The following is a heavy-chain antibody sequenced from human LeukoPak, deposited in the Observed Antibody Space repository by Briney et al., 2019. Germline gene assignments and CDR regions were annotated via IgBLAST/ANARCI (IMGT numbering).Heavy chain of an antibody. V-gene: IGHV4-59*08. CDR3: ARGDYYGSGSYYHYYGMDV. CDR1: GGSISSYY. Sequence: SETLSLTCTVSGGSISSYYWSWIRQPPGKGLEWIGHIYYSGSTNYNPSLKSRVTISVDTSKNQFSLKLSSVTAADTAVYYCARGDYYGSGSYYHYYGMDVWGQGTTVTVSS. J-gene: IGHJ6*02. CDR2: IYYSGST. D-gene: IGHD3-10*01.